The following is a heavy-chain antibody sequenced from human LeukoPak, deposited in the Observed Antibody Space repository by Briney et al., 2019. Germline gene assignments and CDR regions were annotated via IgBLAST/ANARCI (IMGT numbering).Heavy chain of an antibody. Sequence: GGSLRLSCAASGFTFSSFTMNWVRQAPGKGLEWVSYISHSDSTTSYSDSVRGRFTISRDNSKNTLFLQMNSLRVEDTAVYFCARDEGFYGSGSIWYFDLWGRGTRVTVSS. CDR1: GFTFSSFT. CDR3: ARDEGFYGSGSIWYFDL. CDR2: ISHSDSTT. D-gene: IGHD3-10*01. J-gene: IGHJ2*01. V-gene: IGHV3-48*01.